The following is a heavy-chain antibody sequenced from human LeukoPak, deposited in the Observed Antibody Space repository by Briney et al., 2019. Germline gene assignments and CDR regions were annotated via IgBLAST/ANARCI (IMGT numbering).Heavy chain of an antibody. CDR3: ARTQLDLDGFDI. CDR1: GFIFGDYY. D-gene: IGHD1-1*01. J-gene: IGHJ3*02. Sequence: GGTLRLSCKASGFIFGDYYMNWIRQAPGRGLECLSYISSGTINHSNYADSVRGRFTISRDNARNSLYLQMNSLRGEDTAVYYCARTQLDLDGFDIWGQGTTVTVSS. CDR2: ISSGTINHS. V-gene: IGHV3-11*06.